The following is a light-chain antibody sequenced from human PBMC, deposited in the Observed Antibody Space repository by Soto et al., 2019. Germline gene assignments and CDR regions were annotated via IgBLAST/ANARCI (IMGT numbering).Light chain of an antibody. CDR2: VNS. CDR1: SSDVGDYKY. J-gene: IGLJ1*01. CDR3: SSYTSSDTPYV. Sequence: QSALTQPASVSGSPGQSITISCTGTSSDVGDYKYVSWYQQHPDKAPKLIIFVNSNRPSGVSNRFSGSKSGNTASLTISGLLAEDEADYYCSSYTSSDTPYVFGTGTKVTVL. V-gene: IGLV2-14*01.